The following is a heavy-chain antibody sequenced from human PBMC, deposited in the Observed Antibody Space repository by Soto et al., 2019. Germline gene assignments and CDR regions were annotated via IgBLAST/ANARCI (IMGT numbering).Heavy chain of an antibody. D-gene: IGHD5-18*01. CDR1: GGTFSSYA. CDR3: ARVNKRGGYSYGTIDY. Sequence: VKVSCKASGGTFSSYAISWVRQAPGQGLEWMGGIIPIFGTANYAQKFQGRVTITADESTSTAYMELSSLRSEDTAVYYCARVNKRGGYSYGTIDYWGQGTLVTVSS. J-gene: IGHJ4*02. V-gene: IGHV1-69*01. CDR2: IIPIFGTA.